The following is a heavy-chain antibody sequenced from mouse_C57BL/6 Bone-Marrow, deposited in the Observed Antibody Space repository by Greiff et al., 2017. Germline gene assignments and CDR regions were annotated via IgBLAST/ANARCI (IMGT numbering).Heavy chain of an antibody. J-gene: IGHJ4*01. CDR2: IYPGSGST. V-gene: IGHV1-55*01. Sequence: VQLQQPGAELVKPGASVKMSCKASGYTFTSYWITWVKQRPGQGLEWIGDIYPGSGSTNYNEKFKSKATLTVDTSSSTAYMQLSSLTSEDSAVYYCARRPYYSNYVRDNWCKGTSVTVS. D-gene: IGHD2-5*01. CDR1: GYTFTSYW. CDR3: ARRPYYSNYVRDN.